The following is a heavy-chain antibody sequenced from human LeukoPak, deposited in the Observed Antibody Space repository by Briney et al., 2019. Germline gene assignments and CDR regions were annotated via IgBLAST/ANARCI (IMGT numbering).Heavy chain of an antibody. Sequence: GGSLRLSCSASGFTFNNYALTWVRQTPGKGLECVSAISGDGVSPYYADSVKGRFTISRDNSKNTLYLQMNSLRAEDTAVYYCAKEGDSSSWYDLYDYWGQGTLVTVSS. V-gene: IGHV3-23*01. CDR2: ISGDGVSP. D-gene: IGHD6-13*01. CDR3: AKEGDSSSWYDLYDY. CDR1: GFTFNNYA. J-gene: IGHJ4*02.